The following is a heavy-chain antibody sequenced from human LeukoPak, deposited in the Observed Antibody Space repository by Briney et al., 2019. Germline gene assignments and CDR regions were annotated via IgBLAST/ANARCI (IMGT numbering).Heavy chain of an antibody. V-gene: IGHV1-8*01. CDR2: MNPDSGNT. Sequence: GASLKVSCKASGYTFTNNDINWVRQATGQGLEWMGWMNPDSGNTGCAQKFQGRVTITRNTSISTAYMELSSLRSEDTAVYYCARGDLFDYRAYYMDVWGKGTTVTVSS. D-gene: IGHD5-12*01. CDR3: ARGDLFDYRAYYMDV. J-gene: IGHJ6*03. CDR1: GYTFTNND.